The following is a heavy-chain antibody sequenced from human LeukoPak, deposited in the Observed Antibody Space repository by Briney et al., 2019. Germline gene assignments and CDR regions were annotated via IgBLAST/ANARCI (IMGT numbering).Heavy chain of an antibody. J-gene: IGHJ3*02. D-gene: IGHD2-2*01. V-gene: IGHV4-39*07. CDR1: GGSISSSTSGWGWY. CDR2: IYYSGST. CDR3: AKDSIHDAFDI. Sequence: SETLSLTCTVSGGSISSSTSGWGWYWGWIRQPPGKGLEWIGSIYYSGSTYYNPSLKGRVTISVDTSKNQFSMNLNSVTAADTAVYYCAKDSIHDAFDIWGQGTMVTVSS.